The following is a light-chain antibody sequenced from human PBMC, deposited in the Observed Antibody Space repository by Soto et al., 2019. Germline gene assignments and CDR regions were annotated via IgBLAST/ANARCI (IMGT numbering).Light chain of an antibody. J-gene: IGKJ4*01. Sequence: EIVLTQSPATLSLSPGEKATLSCRASQSIGSYLAWYQHKPGQAPRLLIFDASNRVIGIPARFSGSGSGTDFTLTISSLEPEDFAVYYCQQRSNWPLTFGGGTKVDIK. V-gene: IGKV3-11*01. CDR1: QSIGSY. CDR3: QQRSNWPLT. CDR2: DAS.